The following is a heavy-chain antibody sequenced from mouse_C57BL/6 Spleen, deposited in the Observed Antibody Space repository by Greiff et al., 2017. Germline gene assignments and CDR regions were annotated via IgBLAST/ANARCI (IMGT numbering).Heavy chain of an antibody. Sequence: EVQLQQSGPELVKPGASVKIPCKASGYTFTDYNMDWVKQSHGKSLEWIGDINPNNGGTNYNQKFKGKATLTVDKSSSTAYMELRSLTSEDTAVYYCAIDQYYGSRAPYSMDYWGQGTPVTVSS. D-gene: IGHD1-1*01. J-gene: IGHJ4*01. CDR3: AIDQYYGSRAPYSMDY. CDR1: GYTFTDYN. V-gene: IGHV1-18*01. CDR2: INPNNGGT.